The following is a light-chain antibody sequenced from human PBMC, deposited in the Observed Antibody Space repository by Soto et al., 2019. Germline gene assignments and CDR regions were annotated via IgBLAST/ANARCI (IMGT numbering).Light chain of an antibody. CDR2: DAS. J-gene: IGKJ1*01. Sequence: EIVMTQSPGTLSLSPGERATLSCSASQSVSRNYLAWYQQKPGQAPRLLIYDASTRATGIPDRFSGSGSGTDFTLTISRLEPEDFAVYYCQQYGSSPRTFGQGTKVDIK. CDR3: QQYGSSPRT. CDR1: QSVSRNY. V-gene: IGKV3-20*01.